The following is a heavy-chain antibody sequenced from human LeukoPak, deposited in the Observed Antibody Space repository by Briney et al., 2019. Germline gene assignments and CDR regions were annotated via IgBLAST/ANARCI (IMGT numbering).Heavy chain of an antibody. V-gene: IGHV4-59*01. CDR3: ARFSTRFDSGCSDASCYVHY. CDR2: IFSTGGT. Sequence: ASETLSLTCTVSGGSISGYYWTCIRLPPGKGLELIGHIFSTGGTNYNPSLRNRVTRSIDKSKNQFSLRLSSVTVADPAVYYCARFSTRFDSGCSDASCYVHYWGQGTQVSVSS. J-gene: IGHJ4*02. CDR1: GGSISGYY. D-gene: IGHD2-2*01.